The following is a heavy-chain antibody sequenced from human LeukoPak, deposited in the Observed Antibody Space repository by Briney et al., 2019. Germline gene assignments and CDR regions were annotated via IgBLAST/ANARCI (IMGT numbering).Heavy chain of an antibody. V-gene: IGHV3-30-3*01. Sequence: GGSLRLSCAASGFTFMSHSMHWVRQAPGKGLEWAAVISYDGSSEVYADSVKGRFTISRDNSKNTLSLQMNSLRAEDTAVYYCARTGVPYCTSSSCYRGDFWGQGTLVTVSS. CDR2: ISYDGSSE. J-gene: IGHJ4*02. CDR1: GFTFMSHS. CDR3: ARTGVPYCTSSSCYRGDF. D-gene: IGHD2-2*02.